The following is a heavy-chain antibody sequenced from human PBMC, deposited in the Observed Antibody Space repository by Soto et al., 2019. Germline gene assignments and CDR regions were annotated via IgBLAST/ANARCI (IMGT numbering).Heavy chain of an antibody. D-gene: IGHD5-18*01. Sequence: TGGSLRLSCAASGFTFSNAWMSWVRQAPGKGLEWVGRIKSKTDGGTTDYAAPVKGRFTISRDDSKNTLYLQMNSLKTEDTAVYYCTTESGYSYGYGLDYWGQGTLVTVSS. CDR3: TTESGYSYGYGLDY. CDR1: GFTFSNAW. CDR2: IKSKTDGGTT. V-gene: IGHV3-15*01. J-gene: IGHJ4*02.